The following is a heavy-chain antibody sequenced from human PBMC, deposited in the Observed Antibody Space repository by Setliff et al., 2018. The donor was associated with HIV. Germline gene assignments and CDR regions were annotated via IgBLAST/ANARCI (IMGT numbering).Heavy chain of an antibody. V-gene: IGHV1-69*05. D-gene: IGHD3-3*01. Sequence: GASVKVSCKASGDTFNNCAVTWVRQAPGQGLEWMGGSIPLFGTTNYAQKFQGRVTLTTDELMKTAYMELSSLRSEDTAVYYCASARPIFGVNNWLDPWGQGTLVTVSS. J-gene: IGHJ5*02. CDR2: SIPLFGTT. CDR3: ASARPIFGVNNWLDP. CDR1: GDTFNNCA.